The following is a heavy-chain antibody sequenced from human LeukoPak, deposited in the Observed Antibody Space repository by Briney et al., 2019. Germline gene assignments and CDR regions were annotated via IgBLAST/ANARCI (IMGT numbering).Heavy chain of an antibody. J-gene: IGHJ4*02. V-gene: IGHV3-23*01. D-gene: IGHD2-15*01. CDR3: AKSRIVDRRGYFDY. CDR2: IGTSGDT. CDR1: GFTFNIYP. Sequence: GGSLTLSCVASGFTFNIYPMTWVRQSPGKGLEGVSTIGTSGDTYYADSVKGRFTISRDDSKNTLYLQMHSLGAEDTAVYYCAKSRIVDRRGYFDYWGQGTLVTVSS.